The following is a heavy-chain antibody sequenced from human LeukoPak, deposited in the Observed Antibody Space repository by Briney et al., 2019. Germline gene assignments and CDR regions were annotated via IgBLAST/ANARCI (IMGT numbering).Heavy chain of an antibody. CDR3: ARDWVVPAAEVGSEYYYYGMDV. CDR2: IITIFGTA. J-gene: IGHJ6*02. Sequence: SVKVSCKASGGTFSSYAISWVRQAPGQGLELMGGIITIFGTANYAQKFQGRVTITADESTSTAYMELSSLRSEDTAVYYCARDWVVPAAEVGSEYYYYGMDVWGQGTTVTVSS. D-gene: IGHD2-2*01. CDR1: GGTFSSYA. V-gene: IGHV1-69*01.